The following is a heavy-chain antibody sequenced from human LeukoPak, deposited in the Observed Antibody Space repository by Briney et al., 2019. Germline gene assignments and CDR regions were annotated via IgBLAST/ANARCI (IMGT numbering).Heavy chain of an antibody. Sequence: GGSLRLSCAVSGFTFSNYAMTWVRLAPGKGLEWVSEITGSGNSTYYADSVKGRFTISRDNSKNTLYLQMNSLRAEDTAVYYCARELFDFDYWGQGTLVTVSS. J-gene: IGHJ4*02. D-gene: IGHD3-10*01. CDR3: ARELFDFDY. CDR1: GFTFSNYA. CDR2: ITGSGNST. V-gene: IGHV3-23*01.